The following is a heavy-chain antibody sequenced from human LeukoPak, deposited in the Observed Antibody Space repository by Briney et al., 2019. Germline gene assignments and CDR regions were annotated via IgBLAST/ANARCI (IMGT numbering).Heavy chain of an antibody. CDR2: IYYSGST. D-gene: IGHD5-18*01. V-gene: IGHV4-59*08. CDR3: ARSYRSRQLWLHIGGT. J-gene: IGHJ5*02. Sequence: SETLSLTCTVSGGSISSYYWSWIRQPPGKGLEWIGYIYYSGSTNYNPSLKSRVTISVDTSKNQFSLKLSSVTAADTAVYYCARSYRSRQLWLHIGGTWGQGTLVTVSS. CDR1: GGSISSYY.